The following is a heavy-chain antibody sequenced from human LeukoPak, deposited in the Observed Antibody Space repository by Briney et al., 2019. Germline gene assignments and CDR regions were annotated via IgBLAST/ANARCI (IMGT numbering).Heavy chain of an antibody. J-gene: IGHJ6*03. Sequence: GASVKVSCKASGGTFSSYAISWVRQAPGQGLEWMGGIIPIFGTANYAQKFQGRVTITADESTSTAYMELSSLRSEDTAVYYCARAERSAMGSSNYGYYYYYMDVWGKGTTVTVSS. CDR2: IIPIFGTA. V-gene: IGHV1-69*13. CDR1: GGTFSSYA. D-gene: IGHD4-11*01. CDR3: ARAERSAMGSSNYGYYYYYMDV.